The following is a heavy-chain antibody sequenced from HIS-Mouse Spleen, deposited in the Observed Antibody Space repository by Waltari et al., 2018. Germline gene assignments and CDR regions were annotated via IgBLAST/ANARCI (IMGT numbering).Heavy chain of an antibody. V-gene: IGHV4-34*01. D-gene: IGHD2-21*02. CDR1: GGSFSGYY. J-gene: IGHJ4*02. CDR2: INHIGRT. CDR3: ARDAAHIVVVTDSYYFDY. Sequence: QVQLQQWGAGLLKPSETLSLTCAVYGGSFSGYYWTWSRPPPGTGLEWIGEINHIGRTNYNPSLKSRVTISVDTSKNQFSLKLSSVTAADTAVYYCARDAAHIVVVTDSYYFDYWGQGTLVTVSS.